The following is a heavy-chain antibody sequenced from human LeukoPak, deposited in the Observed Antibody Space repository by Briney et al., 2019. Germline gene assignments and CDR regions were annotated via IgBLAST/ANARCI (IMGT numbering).Heavy chain of an antibody. CDR3: ARTGGDHGWFDP. CDR2: INPSGGST. Sequence: ASVKVSCKASGYTFTSYYMHWVRQAPGQELEWMGIINPSGGSTNYAQKFQGRVTMTWDTSTSTVYMELSSLRSEDTAVYYCARTGGDHGWFDPWGQGTLVTVSS. J-gene: IGHJ5*02. V-gene: IGHV1-46*01. CDR1: GYTFTSYY. D-gene: IGHD3-16*01.